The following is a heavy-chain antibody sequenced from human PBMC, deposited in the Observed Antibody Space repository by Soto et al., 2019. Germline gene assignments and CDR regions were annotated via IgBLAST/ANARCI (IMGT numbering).Heavy chain of an antibody. V-gene: IGHV4-34*01. CDR3: ARGLKFWSGYPRYYYYYGMDV. Sequence: PSETLSLTCAVYGGSFSGYYWSWIRQPPGKGLEWIGEINHSGSTNYNPSLKSRVTISVDTSKNQFSLKLSSVTAADTAVYYCARGLKFWSGYPRYYYYYGMDVWGQGTTVTV. CDR2: INHSGST. CDR1: GGSFSGYY. J-gene: IGHJ6*02. D-gene: IGHD3-3*01.